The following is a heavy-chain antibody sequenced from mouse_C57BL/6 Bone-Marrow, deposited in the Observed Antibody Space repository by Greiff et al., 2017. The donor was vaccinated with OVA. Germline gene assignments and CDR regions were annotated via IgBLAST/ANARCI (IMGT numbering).Heavy chain of an antibody. CDR3: TTCGYGSSGHYFDD. CDR1: GFNIKDDY. CDR2: IDPENGDT. V-gene: IGHV14-4*01. Sequence: EVQLQESGAELVRPGASVKLSCTASGFNIKDDYMHWVKQRPEQGLEWIGWIDPENGDTEYASKFQGKATITADTSSNTAYLQLSSLTSEDTAVYYCTTCGYGSSGHYFDDWGKGTTLTVSS. D-gene: IGHD1-1*01. J-gene: IGHJ2*01.